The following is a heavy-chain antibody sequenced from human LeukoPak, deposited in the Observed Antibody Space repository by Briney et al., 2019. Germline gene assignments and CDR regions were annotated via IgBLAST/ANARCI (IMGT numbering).Heavy chain of an antibody. V-gene: IGHV4-61*08. CDR2: IYYSGST. CDR3: ARGPYSSSWYGTLYYFDY. D-gene: IGHD6-13*01. J-gene: IGHJ4*02. Sequence: PSETLSPTCTVSGGSISSGGYYWSWIRQHPGKGLEWIGYIYYSGSTNYNPSLKSRVTISVDTSKNQFSLKLSSVTAADTAVYYCARGPYSSSWYGTLYYFDYWGQGTLVTVSS. CDR1: GGSISSGGYY.